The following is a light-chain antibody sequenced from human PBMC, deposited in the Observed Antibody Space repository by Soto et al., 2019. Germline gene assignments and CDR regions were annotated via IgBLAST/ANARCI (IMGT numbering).Light chain of an antibody. J-gene: IGKJ4*01. CDR2: AAS. Sequence: DIPMTQSPSSLSASVGDRVTIACQASQDIGNFLNWYQQKPGKAPKLLIYAASALQTGVSSRFSGSGYGTDFALTISNLQPEDFATYFCQQLYSYPLTFGGGTTVEF. V-gene: IGKV1-9*01. CDR1: QDIGNF. CDR3: QQLYSYPLT.